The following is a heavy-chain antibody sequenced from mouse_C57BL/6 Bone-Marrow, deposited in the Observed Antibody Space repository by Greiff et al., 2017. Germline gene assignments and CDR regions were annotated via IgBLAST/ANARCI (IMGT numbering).Heavy chain of an antibody. V-gene: IGHV5-17*01. CDR3: ARRTTVENYAMDY. Sequence: EVMLVESGGGLVKPGGSLKLSCAASGFTFSDYGMHWVRQAPEKGLEWVAYISSGSSTIYYADTVKGRFTISRDNAKNTLFLQITSLRSEDTAMYYCARRTTVENYAMDYWGQGTSVTVSS. CDR1: GFTFSDYG. J-gene: IGHJ4*01. CDR2: ISSGSSTI. D-gene: IGHD1-1*01.